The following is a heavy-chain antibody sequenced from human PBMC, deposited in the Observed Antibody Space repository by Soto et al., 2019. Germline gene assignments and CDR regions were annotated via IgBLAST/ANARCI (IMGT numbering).Heavy chain of an antibody. Sequence: GGSLRLSCAASGFTFSTYGMHWVRQAPGKGLEWVSGISSSGSSTSFADSVNGRFTLSADNSRNTLYLQMNSLRAEDTAVYYCAKARGFLDPFDYWGQGTLVTVSS. CDR3: AKARGFLDPFDY. CDR2: ISSSGSST. CDR1: GFTFSTYG. V-gene: IGHV3-23*01. J-gene: IGHJ4*02. D-gene: IGHD3-3*01.